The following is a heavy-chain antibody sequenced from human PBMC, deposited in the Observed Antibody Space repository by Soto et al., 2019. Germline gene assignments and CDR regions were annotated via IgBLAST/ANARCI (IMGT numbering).Heavy chain of an antibody. J-gene: IGHJ5*02. D-gene: IGHD3-10*01. V-gene: IGHV3-23*01. CDR2: IDGSGGIT. CDR3: VKNSVWFNT. Sequence: QLLQSGGGLVQPGGSLTLSCAASGFTFGTTDMSWVRQAPGEGLEWVSTIDGSGGITYYADSVKGRFTISRDNSRNTVSLQMNSLRGDDTALYYCVKNSVWFNTWGQGALVTVSS. CDR1: GFTFGTTD.